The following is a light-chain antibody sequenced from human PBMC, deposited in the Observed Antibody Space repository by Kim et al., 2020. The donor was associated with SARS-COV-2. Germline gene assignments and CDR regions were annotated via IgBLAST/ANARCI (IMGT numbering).Light chain of an antibody. V-gene: IGKV3-20*01. CDR3: QQYGSSALT. CDR2: GAS. J-gene: IGKJ4*01. CDR1: QGVSSRY. Sequence: EIVLTQSPGTLSLSPGERATLSCRASQGVSSRYLAWYQQKPGQAPRLLIYGASSRATGIPDRFSGSGSGTDFTLTISTLEPEDFAVYYCQQYGSSALTFGGGTKVDIK.